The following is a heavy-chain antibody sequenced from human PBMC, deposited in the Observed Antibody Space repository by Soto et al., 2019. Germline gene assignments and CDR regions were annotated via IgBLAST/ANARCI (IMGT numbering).Heavy chain of an antibody. CDR1: GYTFTSYA. CDR3: ARDPLRYYYGSGSPWFAP. Sequence: ASVKVSCKASGYTFTSYAMHWVRQAPGQRLEWMGWINAGNGNTKYSQKFQGRVTITRDTSASTAYMELSSLRSEDTAVYYCARDPLRYYYGSGSPWFAPWGQGTLVTVSS. CDR2: INAGNGNT. V-gene: IGHV1-3*01. J-gene: IGHJ5*02. D-gene: IGHD3-10*01.